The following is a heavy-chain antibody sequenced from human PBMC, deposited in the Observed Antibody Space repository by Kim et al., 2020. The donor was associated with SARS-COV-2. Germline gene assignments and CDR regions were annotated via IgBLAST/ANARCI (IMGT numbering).Heavy chain of an antibody. V-gene: IGHV3-21*01. Sequence: YYADSVKGRFTISRDNAKNSLYLQMNSLRAEDTAVYYCAPAVAAKQPFDPWGQGTLVTVSS. CDR3: APAVAAKQPFDP. D-gene: IGHD2-15*01. J-gene: IGHJ5*02.